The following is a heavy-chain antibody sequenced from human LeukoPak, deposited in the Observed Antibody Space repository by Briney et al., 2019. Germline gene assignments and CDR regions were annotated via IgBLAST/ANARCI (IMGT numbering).Heavy chain of an antibody. CDR1: GGSISSYY. CDR3: ARETSLAGFASGLGFNY. D-gene: IGHD6-19*01. Sequence: SETLSLTCTVSGGSISSYYWSWIRQPPGKGLEWIGYIYYSGSTNYNPSLKSRVTMSIDTSKNQFSLKLTSVTAADTATYYCARETSLAGFASGLGFNYWGQGILVTVSS. J-gene: IGHJ4*02. CDR2: IYYSGST. V-gene: IGHV4-59*01.